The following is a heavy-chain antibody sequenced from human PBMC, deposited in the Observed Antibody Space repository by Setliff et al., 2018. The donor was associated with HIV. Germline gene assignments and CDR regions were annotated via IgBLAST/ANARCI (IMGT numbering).Heavy chain of an antibody. CDR1: GASLTAYY. V-gene: IGHV4-34*01. J-gene: IGHJ4*02. D-gene: IGHD3-10*01. CDR2: INHGGRT. CDR3: AGPYYYGLGNIT. Sequence: LSLTCDVSGASLTAYYWTWIRQSPGKGLEWIGEINHGGRTNYNPSLRSRLSISLDTSKTHFSLRLSSVTAADTAMYYCAGPYYYGLGNITWGQGTQVTVSS.